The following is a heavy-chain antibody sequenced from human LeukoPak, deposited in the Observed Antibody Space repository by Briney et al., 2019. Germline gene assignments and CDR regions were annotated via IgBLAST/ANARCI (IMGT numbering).Heavy chain of an antibody. D-gene: IGHD3-22*01. J-gene: IGHJ3*02. CDR2: ISSSSCTI. CDR3: ARDRNWGQNYYDSRIDAFDI. V-gene: IGHV3-48*01. Sequence: GGSLRLSXAASGFTFSSYSMNWVRQAPGKGLEWVSYISSSSCTIYYADSVKGRFTISRDNAKNSLYLQMNSLRAEDTAVYYCARDRNWGQNYYDSRIDAFDIWGQGTMVTVSS. CDR1: GFTFSSYS.